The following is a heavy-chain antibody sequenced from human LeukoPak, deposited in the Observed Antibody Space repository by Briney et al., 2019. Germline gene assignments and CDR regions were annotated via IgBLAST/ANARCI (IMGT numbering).Heavy chain of an antibody. D-gene: IGHD2-15*01. CDR1: GYTFNRFG. J-gene: IGHJ5*02. Sequence: ASVKVSCKASGYTFNRFGIIWVRQAPGQGLEWLGWISAYDGNTNYAQNVQGRVTMTTDTSTSTAYMELRSLRYDDTGVYYCARDKVIASAGTPNWFDPWGQGTLVTVSS. CDR2: ISAYDGNT. CDR3: ARDKVIASAGTPNWFDP. V-gene: IGHV1-18*01.